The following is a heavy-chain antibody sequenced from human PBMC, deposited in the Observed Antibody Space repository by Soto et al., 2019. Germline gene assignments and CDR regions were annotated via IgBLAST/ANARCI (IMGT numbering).Heavy chain of an antibody. Sequence: PGESLKISCTGSGYSFTSYWIGWVRQMPGKGLEWMGIIYPGDSDTRYSPSFQGQVTISADKSISTAYLQWSSLKASDTAMYYCARLEVDTAMVTSYYYYGMDVWGQGTTVTVSS. D-gene: IGHD5-18*01. J-gene: IGHJ6*02. CDR2: IYPGDSDT. CDR1: GYSFTSYW. CDR3: ARLEVDTAMVTSYYYYGMDV. V-gene: IGHV5-51*01.